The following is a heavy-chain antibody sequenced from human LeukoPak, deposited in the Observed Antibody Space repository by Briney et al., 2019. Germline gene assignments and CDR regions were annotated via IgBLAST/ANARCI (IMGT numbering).Heavy chain of an antibody. D-gene: IGHD2-15*01. V-gene: IGHV5-51*01. CDR2: IYPGDSDT. Sequence: GESLKISCKGSGYSFTNYWIGWVRQMPGKGLEWMGIIYPGDSDTRYSPSFQGQVTISADKSISTAYLQWSSLKASDTAMYYCARRGRIRSILYYYYYMDVWGKGTTVTVSS. J-gene: IGHJ6*03. CDR3: ARRGRIRSILYYYYYMDV. CDR1: GYSFTNYW.